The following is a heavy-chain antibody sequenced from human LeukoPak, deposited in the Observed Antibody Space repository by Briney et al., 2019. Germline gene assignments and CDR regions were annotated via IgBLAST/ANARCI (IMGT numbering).Heavy chain of an antibody. CDR1: GFTFSSYS. J-gene: IGHJ5*02. CDR2: ISSSSSYI. CDR3: ARGLGYCSGGSCYAERGGFDP. Sequence: PGGSLRLSCAASGFTFSSYSRNWVRQAPGKGLEWVSSISSSSSYIYYADSVKGRFTISRDNAKNSLYLQMNSLRAEDTAVYYYARGLGYCSGGSCYAERGGFDPWGQGTLVTVSS. D-gene: IGHD2-15*01. V-gene: IGHV3-21*01.